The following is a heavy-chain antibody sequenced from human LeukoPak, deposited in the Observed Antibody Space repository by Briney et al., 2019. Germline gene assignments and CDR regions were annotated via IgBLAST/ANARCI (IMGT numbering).Heavy chain of an antibody. Sequence: PSETLSLTCTVSGGSISSGGYYWSWIRQHPGKGLEWIGYIYYSGSTYYNPSLKSRVTISVDMSKNQFSLKLSSVTAADTAVYYCASYYYDSSGYLRSGAFDIWGQGTMVTVSS. CDR2: IYYSGST. V-gene: IGHV4-31*03. CDR3: ASYYYDSSGYLRSGAFDI. CDR1: GGSISSGGYY. J-gene: IGHJ3*02. D-gene: IGHD3-22*01.